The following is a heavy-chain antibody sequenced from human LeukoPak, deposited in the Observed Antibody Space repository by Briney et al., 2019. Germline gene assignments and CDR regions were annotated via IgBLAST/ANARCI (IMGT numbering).Heavy chain of an antibody. CDR2: IYYSGST. V-gene: IGHV4-59*08. D-gene: IGHD6-13*01. Sequence: TSETLSLTCTVSGGSISSYYWSWIRQPPGKGLEWIGYIYYSGSTNCNPSLKSRVTISVDTSKNQFSLKLSSVTAADTAVYYCARRGVSASWFDPWGQGTLVTVSS. CDR1: GGSISSYY. CDR3: ARRGVSASWFDP. J-gene: IGHJ5*02.